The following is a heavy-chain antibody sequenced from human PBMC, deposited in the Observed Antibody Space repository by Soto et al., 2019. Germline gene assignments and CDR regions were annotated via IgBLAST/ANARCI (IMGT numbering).Heavy chain of an antibody. D-gene: IGHD4-17*01. V-gene: IGHV3-15*01. Sequence: EVQLVESGGGLVKPGGSLRLSCAASGFTFSNAWMSWVRQAPGKGLEWVGRIKSRTDGGTTDYAAPVKGRFTISRDDSKNTLYLQMNGLKTEDTAVYYCTTFGLRWGFGYWGQGTLVTVSS. CDR1: GFTFSNAW. CDR2: IKSRTDGGTT. J-gene: IGHJ4*02. CDR3: TTFGLRWGFGY.